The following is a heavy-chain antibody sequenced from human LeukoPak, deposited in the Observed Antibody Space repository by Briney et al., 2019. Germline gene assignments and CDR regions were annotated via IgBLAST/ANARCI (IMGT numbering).Heavy chain of an antibody. Sequence: GGSLRLSCAASGFTFSSYAMSWVRQAPGKGLEWVSAISGSGGSTYYADSVKGRFTISRDNSKNTVYLQMNSLRAEDTAVYYCATFMTTVTTAPFDHWGQGTLVTVSS. CDR3: ATFMTTVTTAPFDH. D-gene: IGHD4-11*01. V-gene: IGHV3-23*01. CDR1: GFTFSSYA. CDR2: ISGSGGST. J-gene: IGHJ4*02.